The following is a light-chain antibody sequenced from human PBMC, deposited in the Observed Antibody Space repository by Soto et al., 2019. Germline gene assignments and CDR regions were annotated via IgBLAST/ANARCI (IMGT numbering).Light chain of an antibody. CDR1: QSVSSN. CDR2: GAS. J-gene: IGKJ2*01. V-gene: IGKV3-15*01. CDR3: QQYKEWPPKYT. Sequence: EIVMTQSPATLTVSPGERAILSCRASQSVSSNLAWYQQKPGQAPRLLIYGASSRATAIPARFSGSGSASEFTLTITCLKSEDFAVYYGQQYKEWPPKYTFGQGTKLESK.